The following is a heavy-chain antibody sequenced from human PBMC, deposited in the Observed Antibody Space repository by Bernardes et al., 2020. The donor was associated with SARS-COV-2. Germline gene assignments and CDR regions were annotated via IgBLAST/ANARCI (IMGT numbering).Heavy chain of an antibody. CDR1: GFTFSSYG. V-gene: IGHV3-33*01. J-gene: IGHJ4*02. CDR3: ARDGLGYCSGGSCYEVGGLDY. D-gene: IGHD2-15*01. Sequence: GGSLRLSCAASGFTFSSYGMHWVRQAPGKGLEWVAVIWYDGSNKYYADSVKGRFTISRDNSKNTLYLQMNSLRAEDTAVYYCARDGLGYCSGGSCYEVGGLDYWGQGTLVTVSS. CDR2: IWYDGSNK.